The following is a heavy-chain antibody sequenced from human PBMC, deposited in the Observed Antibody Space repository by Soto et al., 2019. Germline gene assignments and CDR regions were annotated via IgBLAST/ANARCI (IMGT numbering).Heavy chain of an antibody. CDR3: ARRLWKDNSYFYGMEI. V-gene: IGHV5-51*01. CDR2: IYPGDSYT. Sequence: RGESLKISCKGSGYSFTSYWIGWVRQIPWKGLEWMGIIYPGDSYTRYSPSFQGQVTISADKSISTAYLQWSSLKASDTAMYYCARRLWKDNSYFYGMEIWGQGTPVNVSS. J-gene: IGHJ6*02. D-gene: IGHD1-1*01. CDR1: GYSFTSYW.